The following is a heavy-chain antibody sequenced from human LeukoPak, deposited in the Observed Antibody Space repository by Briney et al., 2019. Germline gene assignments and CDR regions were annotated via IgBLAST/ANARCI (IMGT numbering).Heavy chain of an antibody. D-gene: IGHD6-13*01. CDR2: ISGSGDNT. CDR3: AKDGYSSIPGFHFEY. V-gene: IGHV3-23*01. J-gene: IGHJ4*02. CDR1: GFTFSSYA. Sequence: GGSLRLSCAASGFTFSSYAMSWVRQPPGKGLEWVSGISGSGDNTYYADSVKGWFTISRDNSKKTLYLHLNSLRVEDAAVYYCAKDGYSSIPGFHFEYWGQGTPVTVSS.